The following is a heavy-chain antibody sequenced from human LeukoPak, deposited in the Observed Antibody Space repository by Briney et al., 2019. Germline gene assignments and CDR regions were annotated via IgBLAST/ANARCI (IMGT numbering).Heavy chain of an antibody. CDR3: AKDFSAYYDILTGYYRAGGVDY. J-gene: IGHJ4*02. V-gene: IGHV3-23*01. CDR2: ISGSGGST. CDR1: GFTFSSYG. Sequence: GGSLRLSCAASGFTFSSYGMSWVRQAPGKGLEWVSAISGSGGSTYYADSVKGRFTISRDNSKNTLYLQMNSLRAEDTAVYYCAKDFSAYYDILTGYYRAGGVDYWGQGTLVTVSS. D-gene: IGHD3-9*01.